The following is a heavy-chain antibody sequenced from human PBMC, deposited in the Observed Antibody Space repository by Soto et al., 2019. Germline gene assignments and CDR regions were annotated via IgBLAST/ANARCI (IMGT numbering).Heavy chain of an antibody. CDR1: AFSFSDYG. V-gene: IGHV3-33*01. CDR2: IWYDGSVR. D-gene: IGHD1-26*01. J-gene: IGHJ4*02. Sequence: QVQLVESGGGVVRPGTSLRLSCAGSAFSFSDYGMNWVRQAPGKGLEWVAVIWYDGSVRRYADSVKGRFTISRDISKNTLYLQMNSLRVEDTAVYFCARGGKWELLLRLWGQGTLVTVSS. CDR3: ARGGKWELLLRL.